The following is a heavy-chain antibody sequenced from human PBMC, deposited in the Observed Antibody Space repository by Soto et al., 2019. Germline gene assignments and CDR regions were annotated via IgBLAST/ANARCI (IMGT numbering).Heavy chain of an antibody. V-gene: IGHV3-74*01. CDR3: VRVAYGDLRQ. J-gene: IGHJ4*02. D-gene: IGHD4-17*01. CDR1: GFTLNSYW. CDR2: INSDGSST. Sequence: EVQLVESGGGLVQPGGSLRLSCAASGFTLNSYWMHWVRQAPGKGLVWVSRINSDGSSTSYADSVKGRFTISRDNARNTLYLQMNGPRAEDTVVYYSVRVAYGDLRQRGQGALVTVS.